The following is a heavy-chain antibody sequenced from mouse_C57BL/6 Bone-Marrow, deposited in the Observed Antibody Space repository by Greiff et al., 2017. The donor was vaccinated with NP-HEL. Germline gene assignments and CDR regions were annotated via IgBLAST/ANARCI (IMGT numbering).Heavy chain of an antibody. CDR2: IYPGDGDT. D-gene: IGHD1-1*01. CDR1: GYAFSSSW. V-gene: IGHV1-82*01. Sequence: VKPGASVKISCKASGYAFSSSWMNWVKQRPGKGLEWIGRIYPGDGDTNYNGKFKGKATLTADKSSSTAYMQLSSLTSEDSAVYFCARTITTVVAFDYWGQGTTLTVSS. J-gene: IGHJ2*01. CDR3: ARTITTVVAFDY.